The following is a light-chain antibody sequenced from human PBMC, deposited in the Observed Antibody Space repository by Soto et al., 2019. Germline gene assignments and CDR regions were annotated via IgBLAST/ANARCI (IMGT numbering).Light chain of an antibody. CDR2: GAS. CDR1: QSVSSSY. J-gene: IGKJ1*01. CDR3: QQLGT. V-gene: IGKV3-20*01. Sequence: EVVMTQSPATLSVSPGEGVTLSCRASQSVSSSYLAWYQQKPGQAPRLLIYGASSRATGIPDRFSGSGSGTDFTLTISRLEPEDFAVYYCQQLGTFGQGTKVDI.